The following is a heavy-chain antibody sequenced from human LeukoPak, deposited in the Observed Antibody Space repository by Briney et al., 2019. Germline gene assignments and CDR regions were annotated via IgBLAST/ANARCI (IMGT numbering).Heavy chain of an antibody. V-gene: IGHV3-23*01. J-gene: IGHJ4*02. Sequence: GGSLRLSCAASGFTFSSYAMSWVRQAPGKGLQWVSSISGSGGSTYYADSVKGRFTISRDNSKNTLYLQMNSLRAEDTAVYYCARHLSIAARPDFDYWGQGTLVTVSS. D-gene: IGHD6-6*01. CDR1: GFTFSSYA. CDR2: ISGSGGST. CDR3: ARHLSIAARPDFDY.